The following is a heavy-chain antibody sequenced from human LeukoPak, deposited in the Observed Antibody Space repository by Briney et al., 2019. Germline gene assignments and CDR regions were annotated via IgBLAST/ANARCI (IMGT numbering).Heavy chain of an antibody. CDR2: IYYSGST. V-gene: IGHV4-61*10. CDR3: ARPRSYDILTGYGAFDI. J-gene: IGHJ3*02. CDR1: GGSISSGSYY. Sequence: SSETLSLTCTVSGGSISSGSYYWSWIRQPAGKGLEWIGYIYYSGSTNYNPSLKSRVTISVDTSKNQFSLKLSSVTAADTAVYYCARPRSYDILTGYGAFDIWGQGTMVTVSS. D-gene: IGHD3-9*01.